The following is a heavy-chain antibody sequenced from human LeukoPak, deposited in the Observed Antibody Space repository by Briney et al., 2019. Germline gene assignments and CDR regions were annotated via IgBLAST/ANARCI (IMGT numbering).Heavy chain of an antibody. CDR2: IRTDGTI. CDR1: GFTSFSFP. V-gene: IGHV3-69-1*01. J-gene: IGHJ3*02. CDR3: ARDNIWAFDI. D-gene: IGHD2/OR15-2a*01. Sequence: GGSLRLSCEASGFTSFSFPMNWVRQAPGKGLEWVSHIRTDGTITYADSVKGRFTTSRDDAKTSVYLQMNSLRDEDTAIYYCARDNIWAFDIWGQGTVVTVSS.